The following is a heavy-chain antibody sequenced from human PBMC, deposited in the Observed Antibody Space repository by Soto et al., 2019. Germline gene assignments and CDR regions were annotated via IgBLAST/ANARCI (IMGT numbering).Heavy chain of an antibody. D-gene: IGHD3-10*01. CDR2: IYYSGTT. V-gene: IGHV4-39*01. Sequence: PSETLSLTCTVSGGSISSSSYHWGWIRQPPGKGLEWIGSIYYSGTTYYNPSLKSRVTISVDTSKNQFSLKLSSVTAADTAVYYCARGYRVRGVISCWFDPWGQGTLVTVSS. CDR1: GGSISSSSYH. J-gene: IGHJ5*02. CDR3: ARGYRVRGVISCWFDP.